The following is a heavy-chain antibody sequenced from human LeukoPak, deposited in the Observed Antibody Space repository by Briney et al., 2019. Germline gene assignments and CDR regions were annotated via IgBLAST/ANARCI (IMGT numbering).Heavy chain of an antibody. J-gene: IGHJ4*02. CDR1: GGSIGSYY. D-gene: IGHD2-2*01. V-gene: IGHV4-59*12. Sequence: SETLSLTCAHPGGSIGSYYWSWIRHPTREGLEWIGYIYYTGSTHTNPSLRSRVTISVDTSKNQFSLKLSSVTAADTAVYYCARGRRNTIVVVPAAMLPFDYWGQGTLVTVSS. CDR3: ARGRRNTIVVVPAAMLPFDY. CDR2: IYYTGST.